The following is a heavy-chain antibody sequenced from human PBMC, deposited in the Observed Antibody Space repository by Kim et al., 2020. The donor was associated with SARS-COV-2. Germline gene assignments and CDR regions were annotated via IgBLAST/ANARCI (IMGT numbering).Heavy chain of an antibody. CDR3: ARRDYDFWSGEVDY. CDR2: IYYSGST. Sequence: SETLSLTCTVSGGSISSSSYYWGWIRQPPGKGLEWIVSIYYSGSTYYNPSLKSRVTISVDTTKNQFSLKLSSVTAADTAVYYCARRDYDFWSGEVDYWGQGTLVTVSS. V-gene: IGHV4-39*01. CDR1: GGSISSSSYY. D-gene: IGHD3-3*01. J-gene: IGHJ4*02.